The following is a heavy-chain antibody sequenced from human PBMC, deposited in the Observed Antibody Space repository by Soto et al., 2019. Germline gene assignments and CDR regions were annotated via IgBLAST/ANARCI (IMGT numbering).Heavy chain of an antibody. J-gene: IGHJ6*02. CDR1: GGSVSSGNYF. D-gene: IGHD4-17*01. CDR3: AILTKPTAVTTAFRGGYGLDV. V-gene: IGHV4-61*01. Sequence: QVQLQESGQGLVKPSETLSLTCTVSGGSVSSGNYFRSWIRQPPGKGLEWIGYIHSSGSTNYNPSLKNRVTISVDTSRNQFSLKLTSVTAADTAVYYCAILTKPTAVTTAFRGGYGLDVWGQGTTVTVSS. CDR2: IHSSGST.